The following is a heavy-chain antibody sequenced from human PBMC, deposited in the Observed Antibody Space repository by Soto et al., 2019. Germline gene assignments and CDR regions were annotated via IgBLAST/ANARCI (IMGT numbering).Heavy chain of an antibody. CDR1: SGSVSSGQYP. Sequence: SETQSLPSAVSSGSVSSGQYPWTWIRQPPGKGLAWIVYIYPGGNTDYSPSLKSRVTIALDTSKSLVSLRLNSVTAAETAVYYCASLVGVAISPWGQGTLVTVAA. V-gene: IGHV4-30-2*01. CDR2: IYPGGNT. D-gene: IGHD2-21*01. CDR3: ASLVGVAISP. J-gene: IGHJ5*02.